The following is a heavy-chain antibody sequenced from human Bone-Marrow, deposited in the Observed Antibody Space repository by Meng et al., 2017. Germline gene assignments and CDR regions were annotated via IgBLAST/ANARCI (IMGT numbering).Heavy chain of an antibody. Sequence: GESLKISCAASGFTFSSYAMSWVRQAPGKGLEWVAYINQDGSETNYVESVKGRFSISRDNAKNSLYLQMNSLRAEDTAVYYCTSNRAMDVWGQGTTVTVSS. V-gene: IGHV3-7*01. J-gene: IGHJ6*02. CDR2: INQDGSET. D-gene: IGHD1-14*01. CDR1: GFTFSSYA. CDR3: TSNRAMDV.